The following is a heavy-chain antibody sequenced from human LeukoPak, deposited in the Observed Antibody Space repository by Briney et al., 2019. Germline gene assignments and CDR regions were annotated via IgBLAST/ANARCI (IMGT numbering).Heavy chain of an antibody. D-gene: IGHD5-18*01. CDR1: GFNFGIYG. CDR2: MWDDGTNE. V-gene: IGHV3-33*01. J-gene: IGHJ4*02. Sequence: GGSLRLSCTASGFNFGIYGMHWVRQAPGKGLEWVAVMWDDGTNEHYVESVKGRFTISRENAKNSLYLQMNSLRAGDTAVYYCARGYSFNYWGQGTLVTVSS. CDR3: ARGYSFNY.